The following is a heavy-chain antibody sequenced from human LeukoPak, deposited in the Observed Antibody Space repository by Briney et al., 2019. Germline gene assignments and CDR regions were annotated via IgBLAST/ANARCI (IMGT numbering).Heavy chain of an antibody. CDR1: GFTFSTYS. Sequence: GGSLRLSCAASGFTFSTYSINWVRQAPGKGLEWISYISSSGTTIYYADSVKGRFTIARDNAKNSLYLQMNSLRAEDTAVYYCGRNRITMVRGVTRTFDYWGQGTLVNVSS. CDR3: GRNRITMVRGVTRTFDY. V-gene: IGHV3-48*01. D-gene: IGHD3-10*01. J-gene: IGHJ4*02. CDR2: ISSSGTTI.